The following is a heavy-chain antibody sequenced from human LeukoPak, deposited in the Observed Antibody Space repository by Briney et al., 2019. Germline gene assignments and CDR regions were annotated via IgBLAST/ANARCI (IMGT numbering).Heavy chain of an antibody. Sequence: GGSLRLSCAASGFTFSSYWMSWVRQAPGKGLEWVANIKQDGSEKYYVDSVKGRFTISRDNAKNSLYLQMNSLRAEDTAVYYCARDSRVGATTEGGFDYWGQGTLVTVSS. CDR2: IKQDGSEK. V-gene: IGHV3-7*01. D-gene: IGHD1-26*01. J-gene: IGHJ4*02. CDR1: GFTFSSYW. CDR3: ARDSRVGATTEGGFDY.